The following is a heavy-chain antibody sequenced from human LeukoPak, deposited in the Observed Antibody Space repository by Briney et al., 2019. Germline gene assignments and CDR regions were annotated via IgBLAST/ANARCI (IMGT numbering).Heavy chain of an antibody. D-gene: IGHD3-10*01. V-gene: IGHV3-30*04. CDR1: GFTFSSYA. CDR2: ISYDGSNK. J-gene: IGHJ4*02. CDR3: ARGGSGSSTSYFDY. Sequence: PGRSLRLSCAASGFTFSSYAMHWVRQAPGKGLEWVAVISYDGSNKYYADSVKGRFTISRDNSKNTLYLQMNSLRAEGTAVYYCARGGSGSSTSYFDYWGQGTLVTVSS.